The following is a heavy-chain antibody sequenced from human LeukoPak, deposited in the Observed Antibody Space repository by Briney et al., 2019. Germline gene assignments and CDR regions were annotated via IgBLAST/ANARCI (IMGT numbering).Heavy chain of an antibody. CDR2: IYYSGST. CDR3: ATTHRDGYTPHYYYYMDV. V-gene: IGHV4-59*01. Sequence: SETLSLTCTVSGGSISSYYWSWIRQPPGKGLEWIGYIYYSGSTNYNPSLKSRVTISVDTSKNQFSLKLSSVTAADTAVYYCATTHRDGYTPHYYYYMDVWGKGTTVTVSS. CDR1: GGSISSYY. D-gene: IGHD5-24*01. J-gene: IGHJ6*03.